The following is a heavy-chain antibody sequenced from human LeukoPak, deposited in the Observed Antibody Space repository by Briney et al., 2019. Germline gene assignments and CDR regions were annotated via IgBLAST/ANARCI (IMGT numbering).Heavy chain of an antibody. Sequence: GGSLRLSCAASGFTLSSYSMNWVRQAPGKGLEWVSSITSSSTYIHYADSVKGRFTISRDNAKNSLYLQMNSLRAEDTAVYYCARTTSGANFSDYYYYHIDVWSKGTTVTVSS. CDR3: ARTTSGANFSDYYYYHIDV. CDR1: GFTLSSYS. V-gene: IGHV3-21*01. D-gene: IGHD1-26*01. J-gene: IGHJ6*03. CDR2: ITSSSTYI.